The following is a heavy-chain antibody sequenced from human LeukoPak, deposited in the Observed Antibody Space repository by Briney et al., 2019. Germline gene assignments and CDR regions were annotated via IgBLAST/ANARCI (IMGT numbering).Heavy chain of an antibody. CDR2: ISSSSSTI. CDR3: AKAPWSGYDLDWFDP. Sequence: TGGSLRLSCAASGFTFSSYSMNWVRQAPGKGLEWVSYISSSSSTIYYADSVKGRFTISRDNAKNSLYLQMNSLRAEDTAVYYCAKAPWSGYDLDWFDPWGQGTLVTVSS. D-gene: IGHD5-12*01. V-gene: IGHV3-48*01. J-gene: IGHJ5*02. CDR1: GFTFSSYS.